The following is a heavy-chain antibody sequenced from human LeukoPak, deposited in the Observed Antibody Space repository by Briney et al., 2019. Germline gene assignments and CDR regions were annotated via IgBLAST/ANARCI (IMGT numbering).Heavy chain of an antibody. V-gene: IGHV3-74*01. Sequence: PGRSLRLSCAASGFTFSSYWMHWVRQAPGKGLVWVSRIKSDGSTNYADSVKGRFTISRDNAKNTVSLQMNSLRAKDRGVYYCAKAPAEIGGYYPEYFRHWGQGTLVTVSS. CDR2: IKSDGST. CDR1: GFTFSSYW. D-gene: IGHD3-22*01. CDR3: AKAPAEIGGYYPEYFRH. J-gene: IGHJ1*01.